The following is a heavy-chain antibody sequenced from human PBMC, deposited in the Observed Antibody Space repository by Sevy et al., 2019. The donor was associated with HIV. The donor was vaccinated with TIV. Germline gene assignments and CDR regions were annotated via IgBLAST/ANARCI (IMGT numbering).Heavy chain of an antibody. CDR1: GFPLNYYD. CDR2: INSDSDTM. CDR3: ARERGTYYDTSGYPYLLEAGFDY. V-gene: IGHV3-48*02. Sequence: GGSLRLSCVASGFPLNYYDMNWVRQAPGKGLEWILYINSDSDTMYYGDSVKGRFTISRDNAKNSLYLQMNSLRDEDTAVYYCARERGTYYDTSGYPYLLEAGFDYWGQGTLVTVSS. J-gene: IGHJ4*02. D-gene: IGHD3-22*01.